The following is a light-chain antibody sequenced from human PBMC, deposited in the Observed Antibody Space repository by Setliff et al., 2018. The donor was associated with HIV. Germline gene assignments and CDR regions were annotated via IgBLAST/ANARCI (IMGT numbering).Light chain of an antibody. CDR1: SSDVGGYNY. V-gene: IGLV2-8*01. CDR2: DVN. J-gene: IGLJ1*01. CDR3: FSYADINNYV. Sequence: QSVLAQPPSASGSPGQSVTISCTGTSSDVGGYNYVSWYQQHPGKAPKLIIFDVNKRPSGVPDRFSGSKSGNTASLAVSGLQAEDEADYYCFSYADINNYVFGTGTKVT.